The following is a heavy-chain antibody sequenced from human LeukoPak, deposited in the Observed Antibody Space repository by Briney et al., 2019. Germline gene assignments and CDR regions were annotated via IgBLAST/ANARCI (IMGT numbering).Heavy chain of an antibody. J-gene: IGHJ5*02. CDR2: VFYSGST. CDR1: GGSISPYY. Sequence: SSETLSLTCTVSGGSISPYYWSWIRQPPGKGLEWIGYVFYSGSTNYNPSLKSRVTISVDTSKSQFSLKLTSVPAADTAVYYCARGGGSGRGNWFDPWGQGSLVIVSS. D-gene: IGHD3-10*01. CDR3: ARGGGSGRGNWFDP. V-gene: IGHV4-59*01.